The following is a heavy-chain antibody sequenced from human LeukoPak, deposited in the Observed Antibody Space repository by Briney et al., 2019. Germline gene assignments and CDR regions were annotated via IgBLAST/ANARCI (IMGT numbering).Heavy chain of an antibody. Sequence: SVKVSCKASGGTFSSYAISWVRQAPGQGLEWTGGIIPIFGTANYAQKFQGRVTITADESTSTAYMELSSLRSEDTAVYYCARQYYYDSSGYYQFDPWGQGTLVTVSS. V-gene: IGHV1-69*13. CDR1: GGTFSSYA. CDR3: ARQYYYDSSGYYQFDP. CDR2: IIPIFGTA. D-gene: IGHD3-22*01. J-gene: IGHJ5*02.